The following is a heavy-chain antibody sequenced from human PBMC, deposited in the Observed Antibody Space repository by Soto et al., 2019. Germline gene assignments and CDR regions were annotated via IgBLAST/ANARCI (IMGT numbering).Heavy chain of an antibody. V-gene: IGHV2-70*01. CDR3: VRRGVTDALENLDY. Sequence: SGPTLVNPTQTLTLTCTFSGFSLSTSGMCVSWIRQPPGKALEWLALIDWDDDKYYSTSLKTRLTISKDTSKNQVVLTMTNMDPVDTETYSCVRRGVTDALENLDYWGQGTLVTVSS. CDR2: IDWDDDK. CDR1: GFSLSTSGMC. D-gene: IGHD2-8*01. J-gene: IGHJ4*02.